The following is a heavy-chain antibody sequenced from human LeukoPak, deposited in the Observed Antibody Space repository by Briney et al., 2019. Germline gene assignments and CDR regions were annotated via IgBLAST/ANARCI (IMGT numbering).Heavy chain of an antibody. CDR3: ASSITIFGVVDYYGMDV. CDR2: IWYDGSNK. J-gene: IGHJ6*02. D-gene: IGHD3-3*01. V-gene: IGHV3-33*01. CDR1: GFTFSSYG. Sequence: GGSLRLSCAASGFTFSSYGMRWVRQAPGKGLEWVAVIWYDGSNKYYADSVKGRFTISRDNSKNTLYLQMNSLRAEDTAVYYCASSITIFGVVDYYGMDVWGQGTTVTVSS.